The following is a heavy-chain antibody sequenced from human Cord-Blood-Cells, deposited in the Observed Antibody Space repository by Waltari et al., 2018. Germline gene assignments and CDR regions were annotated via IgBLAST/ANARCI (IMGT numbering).Heavy chain of an antibody. J-gene: IGHJ4*02. CDR1: GGSISSGGYY. D-gene: IGHD3-3*01. CDR3: ARDTRAHYDFWSGFDY. V-gene: IGHV4-31*03. CDR2: IHYSGST. Sequence: QVQLQESGPGLVKPSQTLSLTCTVSGGSISSGGYYWLWIRPHPGKGLEWIGYIHYSGSTYYTPSLKSRVTISVDTSKNQFSLKLSSVTAADTAVYYCARDTRAHYDFWSGFDYWGQGTLVTVSS.